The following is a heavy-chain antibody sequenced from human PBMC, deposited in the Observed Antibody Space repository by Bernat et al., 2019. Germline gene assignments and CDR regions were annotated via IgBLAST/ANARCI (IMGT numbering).Heavy chain of an antibody. V-gene: IGHV3-30-3*01. Sequence: QVQLVESGGGVVQPGRSLRLSCAASGFTFSSYAMHWVRQAPGKGLEWVAVISYDGSNKYYADSVKGRFTISRDNSKNTLYLQMNSLRAEDTAVYYCARDDRPFNYYYYGMDVWGQGTTVTVSS. CDR2: ISYDGSNK. CDR3: ARDDRPFNYYYYGMDV. J-gene: IGHJ6*02. CDR1: GFTFSSYA.